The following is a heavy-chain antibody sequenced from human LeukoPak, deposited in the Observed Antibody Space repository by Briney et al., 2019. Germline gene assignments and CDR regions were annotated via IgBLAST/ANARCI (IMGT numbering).Heavy chain of an antibody. V-gene: IGHV1-46*03. Sequence: DSGKASCKASGYTFTLYYMHWVRRAPGQGLEWMGIINTSGGSTSYGRKFKGRVTMTRDTSTSTVYMELSSLRSEDTAVYYCARDSSRSYKRGRFDPWGQGTLSPSPQ. CDR2: INTSGGST. J-gene: IGHJ5*02. CDR3: ARDSSRSYKRGRFDP. CDR1: GYTFTLYY. D-gene: IGHD3-10*01.